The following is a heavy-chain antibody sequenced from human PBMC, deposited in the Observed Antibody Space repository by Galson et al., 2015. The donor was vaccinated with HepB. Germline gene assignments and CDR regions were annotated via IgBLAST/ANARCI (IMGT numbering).Heavy chain of an antibody. Sequence: SVKVSCKASGGTFSSYAISWVRQAPGQGLEWMGGIIPIFGTANYAQKFQGRVTITADESTSTAYMELSSLRSEDTAVYYCARGRDGYNPSLDYYYMDVWGKGTTVTVSS. CDR3: ARGRDGYNPSLDYYYMDV. CDR2: IIPIFGTA. J-gene: IGHJ6*03. V-gene: IGHV1-69*13. CDR1: GGTFSSYA. D-gene: IGHD5-24*01.